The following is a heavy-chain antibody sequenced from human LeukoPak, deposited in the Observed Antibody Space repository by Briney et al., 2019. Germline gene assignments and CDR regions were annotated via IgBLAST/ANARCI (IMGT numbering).Heavy chain of an antibody. V-gene: IGHV1-18*01. J-gene: IGHJ4*02. Sequence: GSVKVSCKASGYTFTSYGISWVRQAPGQGLEWMGWISAYNGNTNYAQKLQGRVTMTTDTSTSTAYMELRSLRSDDTAVYYCARDFMTTVTTGYWGQGTLVTVSS. CDR1: GYTFTSYG. CDR2: ISAYNGNT. D-gene: IGHD4-17*01. CDR3: ARDFMTTVTTGY.